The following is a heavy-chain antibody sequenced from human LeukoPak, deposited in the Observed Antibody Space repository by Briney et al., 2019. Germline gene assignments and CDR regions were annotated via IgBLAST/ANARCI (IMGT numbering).Heavy chain of an antibody. V-gene: IGHV1-18*01. D-gene: IGHD1-26*01. Sequence: ASVKVSCKASGYTFTSYGISWVRQAPGQGLEWTGWISAYNGNTNYAQKLQGRVTMTTDTSTSTAYMELRSLRSDDTAVYYCARKGMGAAGQVYYYYYMDVWGKGTTVTVSS. CDR2: ISAYNGNT. CDR3: ARKGMGAAGQVYYYYYMDV. J-gene: IGHJ6*03. CDR1: GYTFTSYG.